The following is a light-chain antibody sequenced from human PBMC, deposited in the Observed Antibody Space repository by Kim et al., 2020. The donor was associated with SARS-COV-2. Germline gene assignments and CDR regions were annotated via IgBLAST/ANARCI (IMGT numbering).Light chain of an antibody. CDR3: QQSYSTPRT. V-gene: IGKV1-39*01. Sequence: DIQMTQSPSSLSASVGDRVTITCRTIHRITTKLNWYQQKPGKAPNLLIYAASSLQSGVPSRFSGSGSGTDFTLTISNLQPEDFATYYCQQSYSTPRTFGQGTKVDIK. CDR1: HRITTK. J-gene: IGKJ1*01. CDR2: AAS.